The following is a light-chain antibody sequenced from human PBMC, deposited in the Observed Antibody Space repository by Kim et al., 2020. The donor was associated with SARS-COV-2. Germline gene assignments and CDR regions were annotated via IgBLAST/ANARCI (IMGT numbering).Light chain of an antibody. V-gene: IGLV10-54*01. Sequence: RQSATLPCTGNSDNVGNQGAVWLQKHQGPPPKLLSYRNDNRPSGISARLAASRSGSTASLTITGLQPEDEADYYCSAWDSSLSDWVFGGRTQLTVL. J-gene: IGLJ3*02. CDR3: SAWDSSLSDWV. CDR2: RND. CDR1: SDNVGNQG.